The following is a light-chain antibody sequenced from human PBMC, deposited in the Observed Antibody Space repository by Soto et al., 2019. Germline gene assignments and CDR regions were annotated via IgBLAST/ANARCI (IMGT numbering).Light chain of an antibody. J-gene: IGKJ2*01. V-gene: IGKV3-20*01. CDR1: QSVSSSY. Sequence: EIVLTQSPGTLSLSPGEIATLSCRASQSVSSSYLAWYQQKPGQAPRLLIYGASDRATGIPDRFSGSGSGTECTLGISRLVPEDVAVYYCQQYGSSPYNFGQGTKLEIK. CDR2: GAS. CDR3: QQYGSSPYN.